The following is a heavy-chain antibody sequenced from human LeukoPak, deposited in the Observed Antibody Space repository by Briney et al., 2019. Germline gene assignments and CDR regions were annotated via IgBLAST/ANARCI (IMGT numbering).Heavy chain of an antibody. D-gene: IGHD4-17*01. V-gene: IGHV3-30*04. Sequence: PGGSLRLSCAASGFTFSSYAMHWVRQAPGKGLEWVAVISYGGSNKYYADSVKGRFTISRDNSKNTLYLQMNSLRAEDTAVYYCARERDYGDLDYWGQGTLVTVSS. CDR1: GFTFSSYA. CDR3: ARERDYGDLDY. J-gene: IGHJ4*02. CDR2: ISYGGSNK.